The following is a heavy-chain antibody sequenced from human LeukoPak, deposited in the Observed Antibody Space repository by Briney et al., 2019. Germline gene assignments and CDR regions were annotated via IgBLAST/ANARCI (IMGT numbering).Heavy chain of an antibody. Sequence: ASVKVSCKASRYIFTSYYIHWVRQAPGQGLEWMGWINPNNGGTKYAQRFRGRVTMTSDTSISTAYMELSRLRSDDTAIYYCARDRGSSWLADYWGQGALVTVSS. D-gene: IGHD6-13*01. V-gene: IGHV1-2*02. CDR2: INPNNGGT. CDR3: ARDRGSSWLADY. J-gene: IGHJ4*02. CDR1: RYIFTSYY.